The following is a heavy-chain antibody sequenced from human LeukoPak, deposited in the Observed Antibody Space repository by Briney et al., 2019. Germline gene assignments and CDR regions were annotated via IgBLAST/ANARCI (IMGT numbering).Heavy chain of an antibody. D-gene: IGHD3-22*01. CDR3: ARDLPRFTMIPRAFDI. Sequence: PGGSLRLSCAASGFTFSSYWMSWVRQAPGKGLEWVSRIDNDGNTKYADSVKGRFTISRDNAKNSLYLQMNSLRAEDTAVYYCARDLPRFTMIPRAFDIRGQGKMVTVSS. V-gene: IGHV3-74*03. J-gene: IGHJ3*02. CDR1: GFTFSSYW. CDR2: IDNDGNT.